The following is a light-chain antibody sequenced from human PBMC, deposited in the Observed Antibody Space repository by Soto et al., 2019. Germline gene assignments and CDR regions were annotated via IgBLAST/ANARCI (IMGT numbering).Light chain of an antibody. Sequence: EIEMTQSPATLSLAPGERVTLSCRASESVSTNLAWYQQKAGQAPRLLIYAASTRATGIPARFNGSGSGTDFTLTISRLEPEDFAVYYCQQYGFSPRTFGQGTKV. CDR2: AAS. CDR3: QQYGFSPRT. J-gene: IGKJ1*01. V-gene: IGKV3-15*01. CDR1: ESVSTN.